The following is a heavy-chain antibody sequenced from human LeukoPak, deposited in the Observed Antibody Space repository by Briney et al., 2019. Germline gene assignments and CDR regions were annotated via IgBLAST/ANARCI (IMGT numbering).Heavy chain of an antibody. CDR3: ARGYYGLLDF. Sequence: PGGSLRLSCVASGFTFSNYALSWVRQAPGKGLEWVSAISVSGGSTYYADSVKGRFTISRDNSKNTLYLQMNSLRAEGTAVYYCARGYYGLLDFWGQGTLVTVSS. CDR1: GFTFSNYA. D-gene: IGHD3-10*01. V-gene: IGHV3-23*01. CDR2: ISVSGGST. J-gene: IGHJ4*02.